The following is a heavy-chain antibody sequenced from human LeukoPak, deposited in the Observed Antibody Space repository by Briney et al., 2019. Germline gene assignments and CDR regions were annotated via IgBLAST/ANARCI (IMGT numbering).Heavy chain of an antibody. D-gene: IGHD3-22*01. Sequence: GGSLRLSCAASGFTFDDYGMSWVRQAPGKGLEWVSGINWNGGSTGYADSVKGRFTISRDNAKNSLYLQMNSLRAEDTALYYCARDRQYYDSSGYYGPSSFDIWGQGTMVTVSS. V-gene: IGHV3-20*04. CDR2: INWNGGST. CDR1: GFTFDDYG. CDR3: ARDRQYYDSSGYYGPSSFDI. J-gene: IGHJ3*02.